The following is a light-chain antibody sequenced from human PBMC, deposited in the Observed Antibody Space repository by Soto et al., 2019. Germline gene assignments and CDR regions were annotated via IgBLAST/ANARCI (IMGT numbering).Light chain of an antibody. CDR3: QQYESSLRT. J-gene: IGKJ1*01. Sequence: EIVLTQSPGTLSLSPGERATLSCRASQSVSSSFLAWYQQRPGQAPRLLIFGGSSRATGIPDRFSGGGSGTDFTLTISRLEPEDFAVYYCQQYESSLRTFGQGTKVEI. CDR2: GGS. V-gene: IGKV3-20*01. CDR1: QSVSSSF.